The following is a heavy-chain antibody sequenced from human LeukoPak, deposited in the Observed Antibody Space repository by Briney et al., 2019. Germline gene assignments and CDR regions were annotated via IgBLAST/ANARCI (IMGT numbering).Heavy chain of an antibody. CDR2: INPSGGST. CDR3: ATDKRKNSYHAGGWLD. J-gene: IGHJ4*02. CDR1: GYTFTSYY. Sequence: ASVKVSCKASGYTFTSYYMHWVRQAPGQGLEWMGIINPSGGSTSYAQKFQGRVTMTRDTSTSTVYMELSSLRSEDTAVYYCATDKRKNSYHAGGWLDWGQGTLVTVSS. D-gene: IGHD5-12*01. V-gene: IGHV1-46*01.